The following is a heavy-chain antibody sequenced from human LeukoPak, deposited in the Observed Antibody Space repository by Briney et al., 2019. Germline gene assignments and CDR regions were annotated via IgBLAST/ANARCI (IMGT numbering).Heavy chain of an antibody. CDR3: ARDGHRRYHYDSSGREDAFDV. J-gene: IGHJ3*01. D-gene: IGHD3-22*01. Sequence: ASVKVSCKASGYTFTSYGISWVRQAPGQGLEWMGWISAYNGHTKYAQKVQGRVTMTRDTSTRTAYMELRSLRSDDTAVYYCARDGHRRYHYDSSGREDAFDVWGQGTMVTVSS. CDR1: GYTFTSYG. CDR2: ISAYNGHT. V-gene: IGHV1-18*01.